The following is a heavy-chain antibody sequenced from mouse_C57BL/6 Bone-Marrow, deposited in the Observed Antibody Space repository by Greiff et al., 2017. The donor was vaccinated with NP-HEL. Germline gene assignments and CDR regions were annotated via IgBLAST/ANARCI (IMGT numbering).Heavy chain of an antibody. CDR3: AAPTSWFAY. D-gene: IGHD4-1*02. CDR1: GFSLTSYG. J-gene: IGHJ3*01. Sequence: VQLQESGPGLVQPSQSLSITCTVSGFSLTSYGVHWVRQSPGQGLEWLGVIWSGGSTDSNAAFISRLSISKDNSKIQVFFKMNSQQADDTAIYYCAAPTSWFAYWGQGTLVTVSA. CDR2: IWSGGST. V-gene: IGHV2-2*01.